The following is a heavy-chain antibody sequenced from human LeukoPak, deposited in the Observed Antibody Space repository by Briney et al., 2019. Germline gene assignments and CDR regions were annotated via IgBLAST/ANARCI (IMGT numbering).Heavy chain of an antibody. CDR3: ASTLGSGWYYYGMDV. D-gene: IGHD6-19*01. V-gene: IGHV3-66*01. Sequence: GGSLRLSCAASGFTVSSNYMSWVRQAPGKGLEWVSVIYSGGSTYYADSVKGRFTISRDNSKNTLYLQMNSLRAEDTAVYYRASTLGSGWYYYGMDVWGQGTTVTVSS. J-gene: IGHJ6*02. CDR1: GFTVSSNY. CDR2: IYSGGST.